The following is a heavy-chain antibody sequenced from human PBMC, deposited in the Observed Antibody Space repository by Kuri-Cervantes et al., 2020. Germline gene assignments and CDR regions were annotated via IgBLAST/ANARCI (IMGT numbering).Heavy chain of an antibody. CDR1: GGSISSGSYY. CDR3: ARDLSGQGYFDY. Sequence: SETLSLTCTVSGGSISSGSYYWSWIRQPAGKGLEWIGRIYTSGSTNYNPSLKSRVTISVGTSKNQFSLKLSSVTAANTAVYYCARDLSGQGYFDYWGQGTLVTVSS. J-gene: IGHJ4*02. CDR2: IYTSGST. V-gene: IGHV4-61*02. D-gene: IGHD2-15*01.